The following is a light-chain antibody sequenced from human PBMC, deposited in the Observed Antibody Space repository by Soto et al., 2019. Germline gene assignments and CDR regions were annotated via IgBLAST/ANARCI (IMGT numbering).Light chain of an antibody. Sequence: DIHMTQSPSSLSASVGNRVTITCRASQSISTFLNWYQQKKGKAPNLLIYAASGLQSGVPSRFSGSGYGTDFNLTISSLQTEDFATYYCQQSYRTPITFGQGTRLEIK. J-gene: IGKJ5*01. CDR3: QQSYRTPIT. CDR2: AAS. CDR1: QSISTF. V-gene: IGKV1-39*01.